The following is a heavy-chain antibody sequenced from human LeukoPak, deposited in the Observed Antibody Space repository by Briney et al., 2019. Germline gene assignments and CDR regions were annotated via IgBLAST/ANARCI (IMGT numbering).Heavy chain of an antibody. CDR1: GYIFLTYG. J-gene: IGHJ3*02. CDR2: ISTYSGDT. D-gene: IGHD2-15*01. V-gene: IGHV1-18*01. Sequence: GASVKVSCKASGYIFLTYGISWVRQAPGQGLEWMGWISTYSGDTRVAQKLQGRVTMTTDTSTSTVFMELRSLGSDDTAVYYCARDWYCIGGRCLDVFDIWGRGTVVTVSS. CDR3: ARDWYCIGGRCLDVFDI.